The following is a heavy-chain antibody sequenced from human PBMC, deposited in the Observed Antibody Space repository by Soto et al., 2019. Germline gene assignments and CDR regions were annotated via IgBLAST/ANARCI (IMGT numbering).Heavy chain of an antibody. J-gene: IGHJ3*02. CDR1: GFTFSSYG. D-gene: IGHD2-2*01. CDR2: IWYDGSNK. Sequence: GGSLRLSCAASGFTFSSYGMHWVRQAPGKGLEWVAVIWYDGSNKYYGDSVKGRFTISRDNSKNTLYLQMNSLRAEDTAVYYCARALCADDAFDIWGQATMVTVS. CDR3: ARALCADDAFDI. V-gene: IGHV3-33*01.